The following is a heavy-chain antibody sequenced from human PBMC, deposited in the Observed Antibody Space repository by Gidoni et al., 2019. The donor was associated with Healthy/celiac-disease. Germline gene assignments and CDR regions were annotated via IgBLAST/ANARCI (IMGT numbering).Heavy chain of an antibody. CDR2: INPSGGST. J-gene: IGHJ4*02. V-gene: IGHV1-46*01. Sequence: QVQLVQSGAEVKKPGASVKVSCKASGYTFTSYYMHWVRQAPRQGLEWMGIINPSGGSTSYAQKFQGRVTMTRDTSTSTVYMELSSLRSEDTAVYYCARANGLHPDDYWGQGTLVTVSS. CDR1: GYTFTSYY. CDR3: ARANGLHPDDY.